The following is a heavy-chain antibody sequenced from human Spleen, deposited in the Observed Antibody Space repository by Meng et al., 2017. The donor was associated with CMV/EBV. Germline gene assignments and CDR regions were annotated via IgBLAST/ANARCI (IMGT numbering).Heavy chain of an antibody. CDR3: ARGGDFGDFHAPFDH. V-gene: IGHV3-30*04. CDR1: GFTFNHYA. J-gene: IGHJ4*02. D-gene: IGHD4-17*01. CDR2: MSYDGRDK. Sequence: GESLKISCVGSGFTFNHYAMHWVRQAPGKGLEWVALMSYDGRDKNYADSVKGRFTISRDNSKNTLYLQMNSLRVDDTAVYYCARGGDFGDFHAPFDHWGQGTRVTVSS.